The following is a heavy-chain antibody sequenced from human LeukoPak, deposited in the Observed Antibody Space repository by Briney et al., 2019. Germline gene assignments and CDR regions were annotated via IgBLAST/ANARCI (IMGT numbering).Heavy chain of an antibody. Sequence: GASLRLSCAASGFTFSSYAMCWVGQAPGKGLQWVSSITSSGDNTYYADSVKGRFTISRDNTKNTLHLQVNSLRAEDTAVYYCVRGSSGNYDTWGQGPLVTVSS. CDR2: ITSSGDNT. D-gene: IGHD3-22*01. J-gene: IGHJ5*02. V-gene: IGHV3-23*01. CDR1: GFTFSSYA. CDR3: VRGSSGNYDT.